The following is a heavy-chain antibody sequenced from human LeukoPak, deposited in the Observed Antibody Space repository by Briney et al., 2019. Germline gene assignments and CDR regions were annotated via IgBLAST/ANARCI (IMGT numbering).Heavy chain of an antibody. CDR1: GDSMSSYY. V-gene: IGHV4-30-4*01. CDR3: ARVDYGDSTSAFDI. J-gene: IGHJ3*02. CDR2: IYYSGST. D-gene: IGHD4-17*01. Sequence: SSETLSLTCTVSGDSMSSYYWSWIRQPPGKGLGWIGYIYYSGSTYYNPSLKSRVTISVDTSKNQFSLKLSSVTAADTAVYYCARVDYGDSTSAFDIWGQGTMVTVSS.